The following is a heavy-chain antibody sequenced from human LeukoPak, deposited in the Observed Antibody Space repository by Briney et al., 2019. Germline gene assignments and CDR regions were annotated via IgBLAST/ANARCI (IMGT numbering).Heavy chain of an antibody. V-gene: IGHV3-23*01. CDR1: GFTFSSYA. Sequence: GSLRLSCAASGFTFSSYAMSWVRQAPGKGLEWVSAISGSGGSTYYADSVKGRFTISRDNSKNTLYLQMNSLRAEDTAVYYCAKHPYDSSGYYYLYYFDYWGQGTLVTVSS. CDR2: ISGSGGST. D-gene: IGHD3-22*01. J-gene: IGHJ4*02. CDR3: AKHPYDSSGYYYLYYFDY.